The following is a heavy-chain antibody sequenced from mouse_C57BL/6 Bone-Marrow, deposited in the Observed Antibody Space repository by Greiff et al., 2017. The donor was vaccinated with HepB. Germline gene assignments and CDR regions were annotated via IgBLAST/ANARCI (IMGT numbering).Heavy chain of an antibody. V-gene: IGHV14-4*01. J-gene: IGHJ3*01. Sequence: EVQLQQSGAELVRPGASVKLSCTASGFNIKDDYMHWVKQRPEQGLEWIGWIDPENGDTEYASKFQGKATITADTSSNTAYLHLSSLTSEDTAVYYCTDYDEGFAYWGQGTLVTVSA. CDR1: GFNIKDDY. D-gene: IGHD2-4*01. CDR2: IDPENGDT. CDR3: TDYDEGFAY.